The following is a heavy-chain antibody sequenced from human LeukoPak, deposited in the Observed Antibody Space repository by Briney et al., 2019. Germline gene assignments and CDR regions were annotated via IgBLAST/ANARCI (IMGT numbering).Heavy chain of an antibody. J-gene: IGHJ4*02. CDR3: ARTYGSGSYYFR. Sequence: GGSLRLSCAASGFTVSSNYMSWVRQATGKRLEWVSVIYSGGSTYYADSVKGRFTISRDNSKNTLYLQMNSLRAEDTAVYYCARTYGSGSYYFRWGQGTLVTVSS. CDR2: IYSGGST. CDR1: GFTVSSNY. D-gene: IGHD3-10*01. V-gene: IGHV3-53*01.